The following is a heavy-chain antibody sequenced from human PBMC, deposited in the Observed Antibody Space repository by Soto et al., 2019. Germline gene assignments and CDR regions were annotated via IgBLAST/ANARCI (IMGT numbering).Heavy chain of an antibody. CDR2: INPNSGGT. CDR3: ARESLVYGPDY. Sequence: QVQLVQSGAEVKKPGASVKVSCKASGYTFTDYYVHWVRQAPGQGLDWMGWINPNSGGTNYAQKFQGRVTMTRDASIGTAYMELGRLTSDDTALYYCARESLVYGPDYWGQGTLVTVSS. J-gene: IGHJ4*02. CDR1: GYTFTDYY. V-gene: IGHV1-2*02. D-gene: IGHD3-10*01.